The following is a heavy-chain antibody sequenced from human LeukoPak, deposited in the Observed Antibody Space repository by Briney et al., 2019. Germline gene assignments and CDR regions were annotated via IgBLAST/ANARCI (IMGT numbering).Heavy chain of an antibody. D-gene: IGHD3-22*01. Sequence: ASVKLSCKASGYTFTTYNINWVRQAPGQGLEWMGWISGYNGNTNYAQKLQGRVTMTTDTSTSTAYMELRSLKSDDTAVYYCASLKNYYDSSGYLVTDAFDIWGQGTMVTVSS. CDR2: ISGYNGNT. J-gene: IGHJ3*02. CDR1: GYTFTTYN. V-gene: IGHV1-18*01. CDR3: ASLKNYYDSSGYLVTDAFDI.